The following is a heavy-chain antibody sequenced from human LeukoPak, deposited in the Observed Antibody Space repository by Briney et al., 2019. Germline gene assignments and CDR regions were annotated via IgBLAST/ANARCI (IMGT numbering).Heavy chain of an antibody. CDR2: IYTSGST. Sequence: SETLSLTCTVSGGSISSGSYYWSWIRQPAGKGLEWIGRIYTSGSTNYNPSLKSRVTISVDTPKNQFSLKLSSVTAADTAVYYCARGNTPYCSSTSCYIEGPGNYYYYYYMDVWGKGTTVTVSS. D-gene: IGHD2-2*02. J-gene: IGHJ6*03. CDR3: ARGNTPYCSSTSCYIEGPGNYYYYYYMDV. CDR1: GGSISSGSYY. V-gene: IGHV4-61*02.